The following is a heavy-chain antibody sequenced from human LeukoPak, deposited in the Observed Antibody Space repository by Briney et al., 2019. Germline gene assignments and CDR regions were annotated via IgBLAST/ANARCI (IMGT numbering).Heavy chain of an antibody. CDR1: GFTFSSYG. J-gene: IGHJ4*02. CDR3: AKEDSRTDFDY. V-gene: IGHV3-30*18. CDR2: ISYDGSNK. D-gene: IGHD1-14*01. Sequence: GGSLRLSCAASGFTFSSYGMHWVRQAPGKGLEWVAVISYDGSNKYYADSVKGRFTISRDNSKNTLYLQMNSLRAEDTAVYYCAKEDSRTDFDYWGQGTLVTVSS.